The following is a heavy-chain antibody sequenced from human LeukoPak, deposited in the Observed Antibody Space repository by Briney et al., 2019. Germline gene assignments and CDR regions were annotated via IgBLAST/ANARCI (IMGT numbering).Heavy chain of an antibody. J-gene: IGHJ4*02. V-gene: IGHV3-30-3*01. CDR3: ARAVVVVTPTFDY. CDR2: ISYDGGNK. D-gene: IGHD3-22*01. CDR1: GFTFSSYA. Sequence: GGSLRLSCAASGFTFSSYAMHWVRQAPGKGLEWVAVISYDGGNKYYADSVKGRFTISRDNSKNTLYLQMNSLRAEDTAVYYCARAVVVVTPTFDYWGQGTLVTVSS.